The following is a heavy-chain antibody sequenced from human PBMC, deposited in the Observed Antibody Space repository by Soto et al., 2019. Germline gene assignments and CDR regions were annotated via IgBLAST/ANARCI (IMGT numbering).Heavy chain of an antibody. D-gene: IGHD6-19*01. Sequence: GGSLRLSCAASGFTFDDYAMHWVRQAPGKGLEWVSGISWNSGSIGYADSVKGRFTISRDNAKNSLYLQMNSLRAEDTALYYCAKDTGVAVAGTLYFDYWGQGTLVTVSS. J-gene: IGHJ4*02. CDR3: AKDTGVAVAGTLYFDY. CDR2: ISWNSGSI. CDR1: GFTFDDYA. V-gene: IGHV3-9*01.